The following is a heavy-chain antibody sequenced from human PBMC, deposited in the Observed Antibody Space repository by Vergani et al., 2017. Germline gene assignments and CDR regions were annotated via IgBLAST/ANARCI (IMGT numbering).Heavy chain of an antibody. CDR3: ARDRRIAAPRCMGV. CDR2: TYYRSKWYN. D-gene: IGHD6-13*01. CDR1: GDSVSSSRVT. J-gene: IGHJ6*02. V-gene: IGHV6-1*01. Sequence: QVQLQQSGPGLVKPSQTLSLTCAISGDSVSSSRVTWNWIRQSPSRGVEWLGRTYYRSKWYNEYAVSVRRRIIINPDQSKNQFSLQLNSVTPEETAVYYCARDRRIAAPRCMGVWGQGNTVTVSS.